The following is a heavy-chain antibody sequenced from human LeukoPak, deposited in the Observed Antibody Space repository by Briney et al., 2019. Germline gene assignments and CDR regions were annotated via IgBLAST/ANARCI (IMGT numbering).Heavy chain of an antibody. CDR1: GGSISSSSYY. V-gene: IGHV4-39*01. Sequence: SETLSLTCTVSGGSISSSSYYWGWIRQPPGKGLEWIGSIYYSGSTYYNPSLKSRVTISVDTSKNQFSLELSSVTAADTAVYYCARGPASGSNFAWFDPWGQGTLVTVSS. CDR2: IYYSGST. CDR3: ARGPASGSNFAWFDP. D-gene: IGHD3-10*01. J-gene: IGHJ5*02.